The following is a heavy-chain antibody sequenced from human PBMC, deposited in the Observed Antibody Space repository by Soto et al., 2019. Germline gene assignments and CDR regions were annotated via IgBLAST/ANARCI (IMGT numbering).Heavy chain of an antibody. CDR2: IYHSGST. CDR1: GGSISSSNW. V-gene: IGHV4-4*02. Sequence: PSETLSLTCAVSGGSISSSNWWSWVRQPPGKGLEWIGEIYHSGSTNYNPSLKSRVTISVDKPKNQFSLKLSSVTAADTAVYYCAGYYYAPGNYQGNLDYWGQGNMVTVSS. J-gene: IGHJ4*02. CDR3: AGYYYAPGNYQGNLDY. D-gene: IGHD3-10*01.